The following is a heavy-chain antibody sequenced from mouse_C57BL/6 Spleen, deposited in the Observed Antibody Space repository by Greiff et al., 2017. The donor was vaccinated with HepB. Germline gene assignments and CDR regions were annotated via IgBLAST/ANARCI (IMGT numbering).Heavy chain of an antibody. CDR1: GYTFTEYT. CDR2: FYPGSGSI. J-gene: IGHJ4*01. D-gene: IGHD2-4*01. V-gene: IGHV1-62-2*01. Sequence: QVQLQQSGAELVKPGASVKLSCKASGYTFTEYTIHWVKQRSGQGLEWIGWFYPGSGSIKYNEKFKDKATLTADKSSSTAYMELSRLTSEDSAVYVYARQEYDYDGDYYAMDYWGQGTSVTVSS. CDR3: ARQEYDYDGDYYAMDY.